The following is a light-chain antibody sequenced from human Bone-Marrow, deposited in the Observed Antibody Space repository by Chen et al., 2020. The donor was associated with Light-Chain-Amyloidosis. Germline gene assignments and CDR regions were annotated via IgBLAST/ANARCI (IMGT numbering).Light chain of an antibody. CDR2: EDS. V-gene: IGLV3-21*02. CDR3: PVWDRSSDRPV. Sequence: SYVLTQPSSVSVAPGQTATIACGGNKIGSTSVHWYQQTPGQAPLLVVYEDSDRPSGIPERLSGCNAGNTATLTSSGVEAEDEADYYCPVWDRSSDRPVFGGGTKLTVL. CDR1: KIGSTS. J-gene: IGLJ3*02.